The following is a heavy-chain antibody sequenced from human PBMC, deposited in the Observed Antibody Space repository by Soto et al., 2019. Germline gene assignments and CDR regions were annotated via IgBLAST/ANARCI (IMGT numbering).Heavy chain of an antibody. Sequence: GASVKVSCKASGYTFTGYSMRWVRQAPGQGLEWMGIINPSGGSTSYAQKLQGRVTMTRDTSMSTVYMELSSLRSEDTAVYYCARVSSHPGAFDIWGHGTMVTGSS. D-gene: IGHD6-6*01. J-gene: IGHJ3*02. CDR3: ARVSSHPGAFDI. CDR1: GYTFTGYS. V-gene: IGHV1-46*03. CDR2: INPSGGST.